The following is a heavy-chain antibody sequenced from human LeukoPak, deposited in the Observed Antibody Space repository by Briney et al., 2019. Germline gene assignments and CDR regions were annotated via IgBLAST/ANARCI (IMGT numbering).Heavy chain of an antibody. CDR1: GGSIRNYY. V-gene: IGHV4-59*01. CDR2: IYYSGTT. CDR3: ARGYSSGWYEEHPVYYFDY. Sequence: PSETLSLTCTVSGGSIRNYYWSWIRQPPGKGLEWIGYIYYSGTTNYNPSLKSRVTISVDTSKNQFSLKLSSVTAADTAVYYCARGYSSGWYEEHPVYYFDYWGQGTLVTVFS. D-gene: IGHD6-19*01. J-gene: IGHJ4*02.